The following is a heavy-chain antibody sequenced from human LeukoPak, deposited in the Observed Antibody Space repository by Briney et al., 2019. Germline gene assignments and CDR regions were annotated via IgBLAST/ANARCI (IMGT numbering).Heavy chain of an antibody. CDR3: ARDMGLTTVTTVFAFDI. Sequence: GGSLRLSCAASGFAFSSFSMNWVRRVPGKGLEWVSSISSSSSYIHYADSVKGRFTISRDNAKSSLYLQMNSLRAEDTAVYYCARDMGLTTVTTVFAFDIGAKGQWSPSPQ. D-gene: IGHD4-17*01. CDR2: ISSSSSYI. J-gene: IGHJ3*02. V-gene: IGHV3-21*01. CDR1: GFAFSSFS.